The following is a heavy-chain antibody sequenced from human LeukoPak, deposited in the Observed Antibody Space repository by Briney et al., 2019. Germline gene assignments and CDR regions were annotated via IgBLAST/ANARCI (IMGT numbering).Heavy chain of an antibody. D-gene: IGHD3-10*01. J-gene: IGHJ4*02. Sequence: GGSLRLSCATSGFTFGSYALTWVRQAPGKGLEWVSGITGVGGSTYYADSVKGRFTVSRDSSKNTLYLQMNSLRAEDTAVYYCANPADYYGSGSYYRFDYWGQGTLVTVSS. CDR3: ANPADYYGSGSYYRFDY. V-gene: IGHV3-23*01. CDR2: ITGVGGST. CDR1: GFTFGSYA.